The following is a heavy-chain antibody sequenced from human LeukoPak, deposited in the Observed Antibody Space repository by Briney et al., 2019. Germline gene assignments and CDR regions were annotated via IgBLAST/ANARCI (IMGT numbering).Heavy chain of an antibody. D-gene: IGHD4-23*01. J-gene: IGHJ4*02. CDR2: ISGSGGST. V-gene: IGHV3-23*01. CDR3: AKDVAVGGNSGYFDY. CDR1: GFTFSSYG. Sequence: GGTLRLSCAASGFTFSSYGMSWVRQAPGKGLEWVSAISGSGGSTYYAKSVKGRFTISRDNSKNTLYLQMNSLRAEDTAVYYWAKDVAVGGNSGYFDYWGQGTLVTVSS.